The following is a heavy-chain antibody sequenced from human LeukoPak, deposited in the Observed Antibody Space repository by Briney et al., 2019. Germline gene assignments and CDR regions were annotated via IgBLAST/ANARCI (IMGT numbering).Heavy chain of an antibody. CDR1: GFTFSSYS. V-gene: IGHV3-21*01. CDR2: ISSSSNYI. J-gene: IGHJ4*02. CDR3: ARDEGDYYDSSGYYADY. D-gene: IGHD3-22*01. Sequence: GGSLRLSCAASGFTFSSYSMNWVRQAPGKGLEWVSSISSSSNYIYYADSLKGRFTISRDNAKNSLYLQMNSLRAEDTAVYYCARDEGDYYDSSGYYADYWGQGTLATVSS.